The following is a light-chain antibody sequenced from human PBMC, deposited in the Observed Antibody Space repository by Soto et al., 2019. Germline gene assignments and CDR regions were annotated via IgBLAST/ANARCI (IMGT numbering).Light chain of an antibody. V-gene: IGLV1-51*01. Sequence: QSVLTQPPSVSAAPGQKVSISCSGSSSNIGSNYVSWYQQLPGTAPKLLIYDNNKRPSGIPDRFSGSKSGTSATLGITGLQTGDEADFYCGTWDTSLSAWVFGGGTKATVL. CDR1: SSNIGSNY. J-gene: IGLJ3*02. CDR3: GTWDTSLSAWV. CDR2: DNN.